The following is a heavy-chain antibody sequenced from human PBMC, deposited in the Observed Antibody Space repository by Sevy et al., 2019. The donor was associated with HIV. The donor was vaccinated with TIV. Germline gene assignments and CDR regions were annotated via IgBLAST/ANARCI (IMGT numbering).Heavy chain of an antibody. D-gene: IGHD6-6*01. CDR1: GYTFSDYG. CDR2: IRYDGSTK. Sequence: GGSLRLSCTASGYTFSDYGMHWVRQAPGKGLEWVAFIRYDGSTKYYADSVKGRFTISRDNSKNTLFLQLNSLRVEDTAVYYCAIDLTVRYSTSSGDFDYWGQGSLVTVSS. V-gene: IGHV3-30*02. J-gene: IGHJ4*02. CDR3: AIDLTVRYSTSSGDFDY.